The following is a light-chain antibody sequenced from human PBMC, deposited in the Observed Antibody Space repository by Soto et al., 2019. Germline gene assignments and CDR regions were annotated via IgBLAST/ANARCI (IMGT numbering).Light chain of an antibody. J-gene: IGLJ2*01. Sequence: QSALTQPASVSGSPGQSITISCTGTTNDVGGYNYVSWYQQHPGKAPKLMIYEVSNRPSGVSNRFSGSKSGNPASLTISGLRAEEEVEYYCSSYISSRTSRTLVLFGGGTKLTVL. CDR3: SSYISSRTSRTLVL. V-gene: IGLV2-14*01. CDR1: TNDVGGYNY. CDR2: EVS.